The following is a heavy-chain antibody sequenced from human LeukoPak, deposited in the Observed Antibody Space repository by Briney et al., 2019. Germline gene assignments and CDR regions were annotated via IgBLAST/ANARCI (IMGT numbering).Heavy chain of an antibody. CDR2: IYYSGST. Sequence: PSETLSLTCTVSGGSISSYYWSWIRQPPRKGLEWIGYIYYSGSTNYNPSLKSRVTISVDTSKNQFSLKLSSVTAADTAVYYCARGDYGDYVFDYWGQGTLVTVSS. V-gene: IGHV4-59*01. D-gene: IGHD4-17*01. CDR3: ARGDYGDYVFDY. J-gene: IGHJ4*02. CDR1: GGSISSYY.